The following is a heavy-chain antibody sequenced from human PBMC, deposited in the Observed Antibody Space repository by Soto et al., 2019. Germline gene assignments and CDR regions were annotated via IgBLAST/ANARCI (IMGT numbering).Heavy chain of an antibody. CDR3: ARTRTYDFWSGYIRSGYYFDY. J-gene: IGHJ4*02. D-gene: IGHD3-3*01. CDR2: INHSGST. CDR1: GGSFSGYY. V-gene: IGHV4-34*01. Sequence: KPSETLSLTCAVYGGSFSGYYWSWIRQPPGKGLEWIGEINHSGSTNYNPSLKSRVTISVDTSKNQFSLKLSSVTAADTAVYYCARTRTYDFWSGYIRSGYYFDYWGQGTLVTVSS.